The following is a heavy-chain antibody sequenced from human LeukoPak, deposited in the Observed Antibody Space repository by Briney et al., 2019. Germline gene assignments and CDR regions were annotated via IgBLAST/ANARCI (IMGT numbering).Heavy chain of an antibody. CDR2: VYYSGST. J-gene: IGHJ5*02. Sequence: SETLSLTCTVSGGSISSYYWSWIRQPPGKGLEWIGYVYYSGSTNYHPSLKSRVTISVDTSKNQFSLKLSPVTAADTAVYYCAREAAGTYGACFDPWGQGTLVTVSS. CDR1: GGSISSYY. CDR3: AREAAGTYGACFDP. D-gene: IGHD6-13*01. V-gene: IGHV4-59*01.